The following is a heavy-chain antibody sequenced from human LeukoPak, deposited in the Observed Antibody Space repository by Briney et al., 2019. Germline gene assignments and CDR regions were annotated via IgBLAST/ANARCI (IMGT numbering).Heavy chain of an antibody. D-gene: IGHD3-9*01. V-gene: IGHV3-23*01. CDR1: GFTFSSYA. CDR3: AKSLRYFDWLDY. Sequence: QPGGSLRLSCAASGFTFSSYAMSWVRQAPGKGLEWVSAISGSGGSTYYADSVKGRFTISRDSSKNTLYLQMNSLRAEDTAVYYCAKSLRYFDWLDYWGQGTLVTVSS. J-gene: IGHJ4*02. CDR2: ISGSGGST.